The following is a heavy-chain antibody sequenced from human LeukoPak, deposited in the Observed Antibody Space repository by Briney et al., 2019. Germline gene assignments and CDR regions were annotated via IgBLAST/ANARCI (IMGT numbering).Heavy chain of an antibody. Sequence: SETLSLTCTVSGGSISSSSSYWGWIRQPPGKGLEWIGNIYYSGSTYYNPSLKSRVTISVATSKNQFSLKLSSVTAADTAVYYCARHGSGSYNYWGQGTLVTASS. CDR1: GGSISSSSSY. D-gene: IGHD3-10*01. V-gene: IGHV4-39*01. CDR3: ARHGSGSYNY. CDR2: IYYSGST. J-gene: IGHJ4*02.